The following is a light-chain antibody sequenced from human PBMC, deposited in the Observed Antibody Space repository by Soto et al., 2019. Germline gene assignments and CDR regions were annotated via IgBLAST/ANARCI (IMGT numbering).Light chain of an antibody. CDR2: DAS. Sequence: EIVLTQSPATLSLSPGERATLSCRASQSVYSYLAWYQQKPGQAPRLLIYDASNRATGIPARFSGSGSGTDFTLTISSLEPEDFAVYYCQQRSDWPPLTFCGGTKVEIK. J-gene: IGKJ4*01. CDR3: QQRSDWPPLT. V-gene: IGKV3-11*01. CDR1: QSVYSY.